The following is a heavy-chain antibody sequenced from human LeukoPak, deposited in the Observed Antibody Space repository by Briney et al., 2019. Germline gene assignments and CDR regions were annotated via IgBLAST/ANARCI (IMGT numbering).Heavy chain of an antibody. CDR1: GYTFTGYY. CDR2: INPNSGGT. D-gene: IGHD6-13*01. J-gene: IGHJ5*02. V-gene: IGHV1-2*02. Sequence: ASVKVSCKASGYTFTGYYMHWVRQAPGQGLEWMGWINPNSGGTNYAQKFQGRVTMTRDTSISTAYMELSRLRSDDTAVYYCARARGAAAGFARYNWFDPWGQGTLVTVSS. CDR3: ARARGAAAGFARYNWFDP.